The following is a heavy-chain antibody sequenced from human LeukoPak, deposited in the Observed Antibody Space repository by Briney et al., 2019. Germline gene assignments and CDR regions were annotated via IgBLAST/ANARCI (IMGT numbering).Heavy chain of an antibody. CDR2: ISSNWGST. CDR3: ARVVVPWAWLGELLCPGYYYMDV. Sequence: AGTLTLSCAASGFTFSSYALYWVRQPQGPGMEYVLAISSNWGSTYYANSVKGRFTIPRDNSKNTLYLQMASLRAEDMAVDYCARVVVPWAWLGELLCPGYYYMDVWGKGATVTVAS. D-gene: IGHD3-10*01. V-gene: IGHV3-64*01. J-gene: IGHJ6*03. CDR1: GFTFSSYA.